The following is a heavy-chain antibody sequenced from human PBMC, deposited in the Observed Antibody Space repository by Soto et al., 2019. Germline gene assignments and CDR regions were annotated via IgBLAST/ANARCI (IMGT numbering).Heavy chain of an antibody. CDR3: ARDIYDYVWGSYGRDY. CDR2: ISYDGSNK. V-gene: IGHV3-30-3*01. CDR1: GFTFSSYA. J-gene: IGHJ4*02. Sequence: PGGSLRLSCAASGFTFSSYAMHWVRQAPGKGLEWVAVISYDGSNKYYADSVKGRFTISRDNSKNTLYLQMNSLRAEDTAVYYCARDIYDYVWGSYGRDYWGQGXLVTVYS. D-gene: IGHD3-16*01.